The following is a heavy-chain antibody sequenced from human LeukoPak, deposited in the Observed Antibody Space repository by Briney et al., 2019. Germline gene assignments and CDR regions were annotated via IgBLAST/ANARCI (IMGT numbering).Heavy chain of an antibody. V-gene: IGHV3-30*03. CDR3: AGDYYSL. J-gene: IGHJ4*02. CDR2: ISYDGSNK. Sequence: GGSLRLSCAASGFTFSSYGMHWVRQAPGKGLEWVAVISYDGSNKYYADSVKGRFTISRDNSKNTLYLQMNSLRAEDTAVYYCAGDYYSLRGQGTLVTVSS. CDR1: GFTFSSYG. D-gene: IGHD4-11*01.